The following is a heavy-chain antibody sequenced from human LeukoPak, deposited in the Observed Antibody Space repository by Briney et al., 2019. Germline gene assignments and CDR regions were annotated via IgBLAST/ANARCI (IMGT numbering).Heavy chain of an antibody. J-gene: IGHJ6*03. CDR3: ARCGYSYGFGYYYYYYMDV. CDR1: SGSITSYY. V-gene: IGHV4-59*12. D-gene: IGHD5-18*01. CDR2: IYYSGST. Sequence: NPSETLSLTCSVSSGSITSYYWSWLRQPPGKGLEWIGYIYYSGSTNYNPSVKSRVTMSVDTSKNQFSLKLSSVTAADTAVYYCARCGYSYGFGYYYYYYMDVWGKGTTVTISS.